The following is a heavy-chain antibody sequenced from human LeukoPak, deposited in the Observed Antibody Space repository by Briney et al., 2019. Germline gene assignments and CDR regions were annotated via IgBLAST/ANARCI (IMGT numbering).Heavy chain of an antibody. Sequence: GGSLRLSCAASGFTFSRYSMNWVRQAPGKGLEWVSFISSSSSTIHYADSVKGRFTISRDNAKDSLYLQMNSLRDEVTAVYYCARDRSDYGDYFDYWGQGTLVTVSS. CDR2: ISSSSSTI. CDR3: ARDRSDYGDYFDY. CDR1: GFTFSRYS. V-gene: IGHV3-48*02. J-gene: IGHJ4*02. D-gene: IGHD4-17*01.